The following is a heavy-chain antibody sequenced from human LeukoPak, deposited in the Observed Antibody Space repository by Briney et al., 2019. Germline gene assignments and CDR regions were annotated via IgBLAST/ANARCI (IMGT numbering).Heavy chain of an antibody. CDR1: GFTFKNYW. Sequence: PGGSLRLSCAASGFTFKNYWMSWVRQAPGKGLEWVANIKEDGSEKFYTDSAKGRFTISRDNAKNSLYLQMNSLRAEDTAVYYCARDRRGYSYAFDIWGQGTMVTVSS. D-gene: IGHD2-2*03. V-gene: IGHV3-7*01. CDR3: ARDRRGYSYAFDI. CDR2: IKEDGSEK. J-gene: IGHJ3*02.